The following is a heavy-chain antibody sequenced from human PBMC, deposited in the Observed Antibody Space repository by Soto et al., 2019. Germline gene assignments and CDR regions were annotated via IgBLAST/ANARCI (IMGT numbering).Heavy chain of an antibody. Sequence: QVQLVQSGAEVKKPGSSVKVSCKASGGTFSSYAISWVRQAPGQGLEWMGGIIPIFGTANYAQKFQGRVTIXXDXHXLPAYMELSSLRSEDTAVYYCARGYSSSWYGNWFDPWGQGTLVTVSS. CDR1: GGTFSSYA. CDR3: ARGYSSSWYGNWFDP. V-gene: IGHV1-69*12. D-gene: IGHD6-13*01. CDR2: IIPIFGTA. J-gene: IGHJ5*02.